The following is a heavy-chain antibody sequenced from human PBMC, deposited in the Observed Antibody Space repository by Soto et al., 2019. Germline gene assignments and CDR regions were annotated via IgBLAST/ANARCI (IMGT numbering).Heavy chain of an antibody. CDR1: GFTFSSYG. CDR3: ARTSPGIAAAGRFYYFDY. CDR2: IWYDGSNK. J-gene: IGHJ4*02. Sequence: GGSLRLSCAASGFTFSSYGMHWVRQAPGKGLEWVAVIWYDGSNKYYADSVKGRFTISRDNSKNTLYLQMNSLRAEDTAVYYCARTSPGIAAAGRFYYFDYWGQGTLVTVSS. V-gene: IGHV3-33*01. D-gene: IGHD6-13*01.